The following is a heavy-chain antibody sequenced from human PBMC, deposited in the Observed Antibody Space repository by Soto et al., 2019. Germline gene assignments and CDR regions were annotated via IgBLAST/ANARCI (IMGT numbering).Heavy chain of an antibody. CDR2: IYFSGST. J-gene: IGHJ5*02. CDR1: GGSISSGDYY. Sequence: QMQLQESGPRLVKPSQTLSLTCTVSGGSISSGDYYWSWIRQPPGKGLEWIGYIYFSGSTYYNPSLKGRIPMSVDPSKNQFSLKMSSLPAADTAVYYCVSYCSGSSCNWFAPWGQGTLVTVSS. CDR3: VSYCSGSSCNWFAP. D-gene: IGHD2-15*01. V-gene: IGHV4-30-4*01.